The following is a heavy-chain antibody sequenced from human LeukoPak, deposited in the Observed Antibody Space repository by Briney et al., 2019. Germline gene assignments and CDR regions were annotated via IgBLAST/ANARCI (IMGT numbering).Heavy chain of an antibody. V-gene: IGHV3-30*18. Sequence: GRSLRLSCAASGFTFSTYGMHWVRQAPGKGLEWVTFISYDGSNKYYADSVKGRFTISRDTSKNTLFLQMNSLRADDTAVYYCAKDASRGDLELDYWGQGTLVTVSS. CDR1: GFTFSTYG. CDR2: ISYDGSNK. CDR3: AKDASRGDLELDY. J-gene: IGHJ4*02.